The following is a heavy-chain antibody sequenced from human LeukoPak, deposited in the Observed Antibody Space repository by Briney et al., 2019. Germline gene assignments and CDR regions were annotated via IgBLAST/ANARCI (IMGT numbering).Heavy chain of an antibody. J-gene: IGHJ4*02. CDR3: AKRAAAPTKHFDY. CDR1: GFTVSSNY. Sequence: GGSLRLSCAASGFTVSSNYMSWVRQAPGKGLEWVSVIYSGGSTYYADSVKGRFTISRDNSKNTLYLQMNSLRAEDTAVYYCAKRAAAPTKHFDYWGQGTLVTVSS. CDR2: IYSGGST. V-gene: IGHV3-66*01. D-gene: IGHD6-13*01.